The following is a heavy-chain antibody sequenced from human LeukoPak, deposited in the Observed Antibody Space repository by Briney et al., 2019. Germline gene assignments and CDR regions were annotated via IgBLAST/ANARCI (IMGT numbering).Heavy chain of an antibody. Sequence: GGSLRLSCTVSGFTVSSNSMSWVRQAPGKGLEWVSFIYSDNTHYSDSVKGRFTISRDNSKNTLYLQMNSLRAEDTAVYYCAKDLSSSGSYSSVDHWGQGTLVTVSS. CDR3: AKDLSSSGSYSSVDH. CDR2: IYSDNT. CDR1: GFTVSSNS. D-gene: IGHD1-26*01. V-gene: IGHV3-66*03. J-gene: IGHJ4*02.